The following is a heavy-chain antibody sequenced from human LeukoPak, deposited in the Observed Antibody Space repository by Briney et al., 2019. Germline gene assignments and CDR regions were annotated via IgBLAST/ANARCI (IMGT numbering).Heavy chain of an antibody. J-gene: IGHJ5*02. CDR3: ARHYYDFWSGYYMSWFDP. D-gene: IGHD3-3*01. CDR1: GFTFDDYG. Sequence: GGSLRLSCAASGFTFDDYGMSWVRQAPGKGLKWVSGINWNGGSTGYADSVKGRFTISRDNAKNSLYLQMNSLRAEDTALYYCARHYYDFWSGYYMSWFDPWGQGTLVTVSS. V-gene: IGHV3-20*04. CDR2: INWNGGST.